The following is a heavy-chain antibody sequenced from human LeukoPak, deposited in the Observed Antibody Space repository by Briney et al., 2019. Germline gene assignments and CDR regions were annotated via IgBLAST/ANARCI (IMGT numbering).Heavy chain of an antibody. D-gene: IGHD3-3*01. J-gene: IGHJ4*02. CDR2: IKQDGSEI. Sequence: PGGSLRLSCAASGFTFSSYWMSWVRQAPGKGLEWVANIKQDGSEIDSVDSLKGRFTISRDNAKNSLYLQMNSLRAEDTAVYYCARDRGITIFGVLTYWGQGTLVTVSS. V-gene: IGHV3-7*01. CDR1: GFTFSSYW. CDR3: ARDRGITIFGVLTY.